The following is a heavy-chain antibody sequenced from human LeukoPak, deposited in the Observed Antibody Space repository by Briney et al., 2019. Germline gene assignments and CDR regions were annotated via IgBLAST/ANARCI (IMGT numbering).Heavy chain of an antibody. V-gene: IGHV4-4*07. J-gene: IGHJ4*02. CDR2: IYTSGST. D-gene: IGHD2-2*02. CDR3: ARDPSGTYNFDY. CDR1: GGSISSYY. Sequence: SETLSLTCTVSGGSISSYYWAWIRQPAGKGLEWIGRIYTSGSTNYSPSLKSRVTMSVDTSKNEFSLKLSSVTAADTAVYYCARDPSGTYNFDYWGQGTLVTVSS.